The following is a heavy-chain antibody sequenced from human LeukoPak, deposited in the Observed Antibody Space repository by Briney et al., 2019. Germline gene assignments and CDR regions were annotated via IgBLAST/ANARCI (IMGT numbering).Heavy chain of an antibody. V-gene: IGHV3-23*01. CDR3: AKDRDPGYGSGSFFDY. D-gene: IGHD3-10*01. J-gene: IGHJ4*02. CDR2: ISGSGGST. Sequence: SGGSLRLSCAASGFTFSSYAMSWVRQAPGKGLEWVSAISGSGGSTYYADSVKGRFTISRDNSKNTLYLQMNSLRAEDTAVYYCAKDRDPGYGSGSFFDYWGQGTLVTVSS. CDR1: GFTFSSYA.